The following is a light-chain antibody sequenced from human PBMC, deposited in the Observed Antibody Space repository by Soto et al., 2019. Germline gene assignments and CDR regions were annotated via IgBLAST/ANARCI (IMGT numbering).Light chain of an antibody. CDR2: GAS. J-gene: IGKJ2*01. V-gene: IGKV3-20*01. CDR3: QQYGSSPLYT. Sequence: EIVLTQSPGTLSLSPGERATLSCRASQSVSSSYLAWYQQKPGQAPRLLIYGASSRATGIPDRFSGSGSGTDFTLTISRPEPEDFAVYYCQQYGSSPLYTCGQGNKLEIK. CDR1: QSVSSSY.